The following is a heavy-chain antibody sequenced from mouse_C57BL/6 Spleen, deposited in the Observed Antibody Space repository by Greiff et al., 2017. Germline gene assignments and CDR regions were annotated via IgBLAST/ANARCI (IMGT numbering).Heavy chain of an antibody. V-gene: IGHV2-5*01. J-gene: IGHJ3*01. D-gene: IGHD2-1*01. CDR1: GFSLTSYG. CDR3: AKNDYYGNYGGFAY. Sequence: VKLMESGPGLVQPSQSLSITCTVSGFSLTSYGVHWVRQSPGKGLEWLGVIWRGGSTDYNAAFMSRLSFTKDNSKSQVFFKMNSLQADDTAIYYCAKNDYYGNYGGFAYWGQGTLVTVSA. CDR2: IWRGGST.